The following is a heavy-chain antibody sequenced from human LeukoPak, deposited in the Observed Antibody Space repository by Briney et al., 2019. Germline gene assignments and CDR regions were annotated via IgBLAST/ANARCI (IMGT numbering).Heavy chain of an antibody. D-gene: IGHD6-25*01. V-gene: IGHV4-39*07. CDR1: GGSISSSSYY. J-gene: IGHJ4*02. CDR3: ARARGTEAIDY. CDR2: INHSGST. Sequence: SETLSLTCTVSGGSISSSSYYWGWIRQPPGKGLEWIGEINHSGSTNYNPSLKRRVTVSVDTSKNQFSLKVTSVTAADTAVYYCARARGTEAIDYWSQGTLVTVSS.